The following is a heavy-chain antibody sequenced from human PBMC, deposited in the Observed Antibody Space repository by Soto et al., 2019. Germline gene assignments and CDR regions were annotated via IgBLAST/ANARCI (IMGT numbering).Heavy chain of an antibody. Sequence: QVQLQESGPGLVKPSETLSLTCTVSGGSVSSGSYYWSWIRQPPGKGLEWHGYIYYSGSTNYNPCLRSRVTMSVETYPTPLSLNMGSVTAADTAVYEPASDQQWLTSRPSDCDRMDVWGQGSTVSASS. J-gene: IGHJ6*01. CDR3: ASDQQWLTSRPSDCDRMDV. CDR2: IYYSGST. D-gene: IGHD6-19*01. CDR1: GGSVSSGSYY. V-gene: IGHV4-61*01.